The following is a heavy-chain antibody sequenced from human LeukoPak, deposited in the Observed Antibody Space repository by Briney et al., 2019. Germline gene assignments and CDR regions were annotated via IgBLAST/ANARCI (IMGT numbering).Heavy chain of an antibody. Sequence: PSETLSLTCAVYGGSFSGYYWSWIRQPPGKGLEWIGEINHSGSTNYNPSLKSRVTISVDTSKNQFSLKLSSVTAADTAVYYCARRGNIFGFGYWGQGTLVTVSS. J-gene: IGHJ4*02. CDR3: ARRGNIFGFGY. V-gene: IGHV4-34*01. D-gene: IGHD3-3*01. CDR2: INHSGST. CDR1: GGSFSGYY.